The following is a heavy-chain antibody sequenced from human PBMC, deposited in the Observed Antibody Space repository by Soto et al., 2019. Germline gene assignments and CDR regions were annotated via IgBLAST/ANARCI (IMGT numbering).Heavy chain of an antibody. J-gene: IGHJ6*02. V-gene: IGHV1-69*12. Sequence: QVQLVQSGAEVKKPGSSVKVSCKASGGTFSSYAISWVRQAPGQGLEWMGGIITIFGTANYAQKFQGRVTITADESTSTAYMELSSLRSEDTAVYYCARDRVGYCSGGSCYSHYYYGMDVWGQGTTVTVSS. D-gene: IGHD2-15*01. CDR1: GGTFSSYA. CDR3: ARDRVGYCSGGSCYSHYYYGMDV. CDR2: IITIFGTA.